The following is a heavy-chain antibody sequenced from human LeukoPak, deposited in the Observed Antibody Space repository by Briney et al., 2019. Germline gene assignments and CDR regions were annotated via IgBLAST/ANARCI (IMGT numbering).Heavy chain of an antibody. D-gene: IGHD3-3*01. CDR3: AGDETYYDFWSGLGRNGMDV. V-gene: IGHV4-34*01. CDR1: GGSFSGYY. Sequence: SETLSLTCAVYGGSFSGYYWSWIRQPPGKGLEWIGEINHSGSTNYNPSLKSRATISVDTSKNQFSLKLSSVTAADTAVYYCAGDETYYDFWSGLGRNGMDVWGQGTTVTVSS. J-gene: IGHJ6*02. CDR2: INHSGST.